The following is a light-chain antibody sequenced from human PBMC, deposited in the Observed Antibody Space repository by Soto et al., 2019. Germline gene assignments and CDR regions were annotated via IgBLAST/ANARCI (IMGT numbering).Light chain of an antibody. CDR3: QQRSNWPIT. J-gene: IGKJ5*01. CDR2: DAS. V-gene: IGKV3-11*01. CDR1: QSISAY. Sequence: DIVLTQSPATLSLSPGERATLSCRAMQSISAYLAWYQQKPGQPPRLLIYDASTRATGVPARFSGSGSGTDFTLTISSLEPEDFAIYYCQQRSNWPITFGQGTRLEIK.